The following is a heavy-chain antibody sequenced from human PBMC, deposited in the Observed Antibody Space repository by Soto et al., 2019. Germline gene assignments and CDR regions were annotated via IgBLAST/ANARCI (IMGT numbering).Heavy chain of an antibody. Sequence: SETLSLTCAVYGGSFSGYYWSWIRQPPGKGLEWIGEINHSGSTNYNPSLKSRVTISVDTSKNQFSLSLRSVTAADTAVYFCVRRGRTSNGDWFDLWGQGILVTVSS. CDR1: GGSFSGYY. CDR2: INHSGST. CDR3: VRRGRTSNGDWFDL. J-gene: IGHJ5*02. D-gene: IGHD3-3*02. V-gene: IGHV4-34*01.